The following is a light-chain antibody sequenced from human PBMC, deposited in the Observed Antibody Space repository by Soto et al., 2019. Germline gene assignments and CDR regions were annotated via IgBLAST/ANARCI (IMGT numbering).Light chain of an antibody. CDR1: SADVGTSNF. CDR3: TSYRRGPLYV. J-gene: IGLJ1*01. V-gene: IGLV2-14*03. Sequence: QSALTQPAPVSGSPGQSITISCTGISADVGTSNFVSWYQHHPGKAPRLIIYDVTDRPSGVSNRFSGSKSGDTASLTISGLQAGDEADYYCTSYRRGPLYVFGTGTKATVL. CDR2: DVT.